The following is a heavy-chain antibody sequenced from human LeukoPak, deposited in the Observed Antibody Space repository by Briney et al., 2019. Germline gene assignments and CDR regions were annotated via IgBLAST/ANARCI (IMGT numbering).Heavy chain of an antibody. D-gene: IGHD2-2*02. CDR1: GFTFSSYA. V-gene: IGHV3-64*01. Sequence: GGSLRLSCAASGFTFSSYAMHWVRQAPGKGLEYVSAISSNGGSTYYANSVKGRFTISRDNSKNTLYLQMGSLRAEDMAVYYWARGDFKRTSCYTFYYWGQGTLVTVSS. CDR3: ARGDFKRTSCYTFYY. J-gene: IGHJ4*02. CDR2: ISSNGGST.